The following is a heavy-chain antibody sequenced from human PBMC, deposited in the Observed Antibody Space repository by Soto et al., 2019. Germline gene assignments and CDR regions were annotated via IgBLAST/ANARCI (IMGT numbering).Heavy chain of an antibody. Sequence: GGSLRLSCAASGFTFSSYWMHWVRQAPGKGLVWVSRINSDGSSTSYADSVKGRFTISRDNAKNTLYLQMNSLRAEDTAVYYCAVPIFYGDYSFDYWGQGTLVTVSS. J-gene: IGHJ4*02. CDR2: INSDGSST. V-gene: IGHV3-74*01. CDR3: AVPIFYGDYSFDY. D-gene: IGHD4-17*01. CDR1: GFTFSSYW.